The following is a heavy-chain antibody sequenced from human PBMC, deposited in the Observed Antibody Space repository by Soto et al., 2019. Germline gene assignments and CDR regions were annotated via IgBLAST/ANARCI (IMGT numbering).Heavy chain of an antibody. CDR1: GFTFSNYA. V-gene: IGHV3-30*18. Sequence: QVQLVESGGGVVQPGRSLRLSCAASGFTFSNYAMHWVRQAPGKGLEWLAIISYDGDNEYYANSVRGRLTISRDNCNNTLSLQTNDLIHGYTAVYYWAKEGGPVYCCSPGCWAKPSAYWGQGTLGTVSS. CDR3: AKEGGPVYCCSPGCWAKPSAY. CDR2: ISYDGDNE. D-gene: IGHD2-2*01. J-gene: IGHJ4*02.